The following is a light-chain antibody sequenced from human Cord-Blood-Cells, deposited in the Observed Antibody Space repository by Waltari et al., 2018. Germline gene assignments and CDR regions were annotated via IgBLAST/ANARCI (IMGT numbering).Light chain of an antibody. CDR1: SSDVGGYNY. CDR2: DVS. V-gene: IGLV2-14*01. J-gene: IGLJ2*01. Sequence: QSALTQPASVSGSPGQSLTISCTGTSSDVGGYNYVSWYQQHPGKPPKLMIYDVSKRPSGVSNRFSGSKSGNTASLTISGLQAEDEADYYCSSYTSSSTLVFGGGTKLTVL. CDR3: SSYTSSSTLV.